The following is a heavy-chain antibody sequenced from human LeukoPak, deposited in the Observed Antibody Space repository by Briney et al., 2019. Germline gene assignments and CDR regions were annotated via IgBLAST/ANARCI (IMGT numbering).Heavy chain of an antibody. Sequence: SESLSLTCAVYGGSFSGYYWGWIRQPPGKGLEWIGRIYYSGGTYYNPSLKSRVTISVDTSKNQFSLKLSSVTAADTAVYYCARDYGSGSPSGMDVWGQGTTVTVSS. CDR3: ARDYGSGSPSGMDV. D-gene: IGHD3-10*01. J-gene: IGHJ6*02. CDR2: IYYSGGT. CDR1: GGSFSGYY. V-gene: IGHV4-34*01.